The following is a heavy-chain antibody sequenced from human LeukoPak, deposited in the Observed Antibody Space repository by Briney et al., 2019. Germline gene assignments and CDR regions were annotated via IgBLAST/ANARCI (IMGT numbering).Heavy chain of an antibody. J-gene: IGHJ4*02. CDR1: GFSVSTNH. Sequence: PGGSLRLPCAASGFSVSTNHMTWVRQAPGKGLEWVSVIYNGDITNYADSVKGRFTISRDTSKNTLVLQMDTLRPEDTAVYFCARASQWLAFDSWGQGTPVTVSS. CDR3: ARASQWLAFDS. D-gene: IGHD6-19*01. V-gene: IGHV3-66*01. CDR2: IYNGDIT.